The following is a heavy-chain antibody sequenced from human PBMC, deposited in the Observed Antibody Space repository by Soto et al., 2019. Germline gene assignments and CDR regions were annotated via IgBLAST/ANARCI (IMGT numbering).Heavy chain of an antibody. CDR1: GGSISSGYY. D-gene: IGHD6-19*01. Sequence: QVQLQESGPGLVKPSQTLSLTCTVSGGSISSGYYWSWIRQHPGKGLEWIGYIYYSGSTYYNPSLKGRVTISEATSKIQFSLNLSSVTAADTAVYYCARAAVGIAVAGPPDYWGQGTLVTVSS. CDR2: IYYSGST. J-gene: IGHJ4*02. CDR3: ARAAVGIAVAGPPDY. V-gene: IGHV4-31*03.